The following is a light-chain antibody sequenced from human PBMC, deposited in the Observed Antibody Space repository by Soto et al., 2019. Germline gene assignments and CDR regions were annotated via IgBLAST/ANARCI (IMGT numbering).Light chain of an antibody. CDR1: SSDVGGYNY. Sequence: QSVLTQPRSVSGSHGQSVTIPCTGTSSDVGGYNYVSWYQHHPGKAPKLMINDVSKRPSGVPDRFSGSKSGNTASLTISGLQAEDEADYYCATWDDRLNGYVFGGGTKLTVL. CDR3: ATWDDRLNGYV. J-gene: IGLJ1*01. V-gene: IGLV2-11*01. CDR2: DVS.